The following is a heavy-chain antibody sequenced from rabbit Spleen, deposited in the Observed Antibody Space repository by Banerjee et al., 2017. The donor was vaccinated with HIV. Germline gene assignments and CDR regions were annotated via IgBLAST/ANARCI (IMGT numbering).Heavy chain of an antibody. CDR1: GIDFSGTVY. J-gene: IGHJ4*01. CDR3: ARGDQYAYGGYDL. Sequence: QSLEESGGDLVKPGASLTLTCTASGIDFSGTVYVCWVRQAPGKGLEWIACIYAGGTDTTYYASWAKGRFTISKTSSTTVTLQMTSLTAADTATYFCARGDQYAYGGYDLWGPGTLVTVS. D-gene: IGHD6-1*01. CDR2: IYAGGTDTT. V-gene: IGHV1S40*01.